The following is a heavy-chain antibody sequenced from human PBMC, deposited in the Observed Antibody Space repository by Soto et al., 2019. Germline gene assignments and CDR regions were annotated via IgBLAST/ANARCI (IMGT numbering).Heavy chain of an antibody. V-gene: IGHV1-46*03. CDR2: INPSGGST. D-gene: IGHD2-2*01. J-gene: IGHJ3*02. Sequence: ASVKVSCKASGHTFTSYYMHCVRQAPGQGLEWMGIINPSGGSTSYAQKFQGRVTMTRDTSTSTVYMELSSLRSEDTAVYYCARAEGPIGYCSSTSCWPDAFDIWGQGTMVTVSS. CDR3: ARAEGPIGYCSSTSCWPDAFDI. CDR1: GHTFTSYY.